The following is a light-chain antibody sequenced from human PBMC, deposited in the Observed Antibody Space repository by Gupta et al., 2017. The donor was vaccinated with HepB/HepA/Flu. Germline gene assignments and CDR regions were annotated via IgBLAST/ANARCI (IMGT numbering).Light chain of an antibody. Sequence: QSALTQPAPVSGSPGQSITISCTGTSSDVGGYNYVSWYQQHPGKAPKLMIYDVSNRPSGVSNRCSGSKSGNTASLTISGLQAEDEADYYCSSYTSSSTLVFGGGTKLTVL. CDR2: DVS. CDR1: SSDVGGYNY. J-gene: IGLJ3*02. V-gene: IGLV2-14*01. CDR3: SSYTSSSTLV.